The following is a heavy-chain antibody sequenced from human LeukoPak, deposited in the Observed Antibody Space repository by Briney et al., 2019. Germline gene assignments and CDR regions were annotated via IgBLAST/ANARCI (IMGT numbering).Heavy chain of an antibody. CDR1: GGSVSSGSYY. V-gene: IGHV4-61*01. D-gene: IGHD3-22*01. CDR2: IYYSGST. J-gene: IGHJ4*02. Sequence: PSETLSLTCTVSGGSVSSGSYYWSWIRQPPGKGLEWIGYIYYSGSTNYNPSLKSRVTISVDTSKNQFSLKLSSVTAADTAVYYCARASYNYDSSGYYYFDYWGQGTLVTVSS. CDR3: ARASYNYDSSGYYYFDY.